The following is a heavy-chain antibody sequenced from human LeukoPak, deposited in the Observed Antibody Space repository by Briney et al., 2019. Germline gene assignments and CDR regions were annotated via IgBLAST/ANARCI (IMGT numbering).Heavy chain of an antibody. CDR1: GFTFSNAW. J-gene: IGHJ4*02. CDR3: TTAYYYGSGSPRVY. CDR2: IKSKTDGGTT. V-gene: IGHV3-15*01. D-gene: IGHD3-10*01. Sequence: GGSLRLSCAASGFTFSNAWMSWVRQAPGKWLEWVGRIKSKTDGGTTDYAAPVKGRFTTSRDDSKNTLYLQMNSLKTEDTAVYYCTTAYYYGSGSPRVYWGQGTLVTVSS.